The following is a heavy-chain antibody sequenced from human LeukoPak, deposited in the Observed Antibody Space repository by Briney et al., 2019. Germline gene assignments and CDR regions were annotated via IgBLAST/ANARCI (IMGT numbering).Heavy chain of an antibody. CDR1: GFTLNNYY. D-gene: IGHD5-12*01. V-gene: IGHV3-48*01. Sequence: GGSLRLSCAASGFTLNNYYMNWVRQAPGKGLEWVSYISSSSSTIYYADSVKGRFTISRDNAKNSLYLQMKSLRAEDTAVYYCARSVDIDYWGQGTLVTVSS. CDR2: ISSSSSTI. CDR3: ARSVDIDY. J-gene: IGHJ4*02.